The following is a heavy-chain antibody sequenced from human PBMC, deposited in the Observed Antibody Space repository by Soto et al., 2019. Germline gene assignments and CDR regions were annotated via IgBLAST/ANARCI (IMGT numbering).Heavy chain of an antibody. CDR1: GFTFSGYA. J-gene: IGHJ6*02. CDR3: SRRSVTGTWYGMDF. D-gene: IGHD6-19*01. Sequence: EVQLVESGGGLVQPGGSLKLSCATSGFTFSGYAMHWVRQASGKGLEWVGRIRSKGINYATEYAASVKGRFTISRDDLSHTSFRQITRVKTEDTGMYYCSRRSVTGTWYGMDFWDEETTVPV. CDR2: IRSKGINYAT. V-gene: IGHV3-73*02.